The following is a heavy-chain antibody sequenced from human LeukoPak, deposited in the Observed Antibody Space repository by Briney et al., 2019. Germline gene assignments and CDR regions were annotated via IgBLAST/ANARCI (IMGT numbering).Heavy chain of an antibody. CDR1: GFTFSSYS. CDR2: INSDGRIT. V-gene: IGHV3-23*01. D-gene: IGHD5-24*01. Sequence: PGGSLRLSCAASGFTFSSYSMNWVRQAPGKGLVGVSRINSDGRITNYADSVKGRFTISRDNSKNTLYLQMNSLRAEDTAVYYCAKDDGWVQYANWGQGTLVTVSS. CDR3: AKDDGWVQYAN. J-gene: IGHJ4*02.